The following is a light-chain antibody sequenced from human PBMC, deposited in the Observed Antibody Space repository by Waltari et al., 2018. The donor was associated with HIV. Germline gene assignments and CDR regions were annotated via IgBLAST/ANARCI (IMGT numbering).Light chain of an antibody. J-gene: IGLJ3*02. CDR1: SSDVGGYKY. Sequence: QSALTQPASVSGSPGQSITLSSAGTSSDVGGYKYVSWFQQPPGKAPKLIIYDVTNRPPGVFNRFSGSKSGNTASLTISGLQAEDEADYYCTSYTNIRTWVFGGGTKLTVL. V-gene: IGLV2-14*03. CDR3: TSYTNIRTWV. CDR2: DVT.